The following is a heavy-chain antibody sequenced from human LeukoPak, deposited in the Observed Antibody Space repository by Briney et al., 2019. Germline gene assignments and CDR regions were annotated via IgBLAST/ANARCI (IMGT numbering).Heavy chain of an antibody. J-gene: IGHJ6*02. Sequence: GGSLRLSCAASGFSFSSYGMHWVRQAPGKGLEWVAVISYDGSNKYYADSVKGRLTISRDNSKNTLYLQMNSLRAEDTAVYYCAKDRARKTPVATGYYYYYGMDVWGQGTTVTVSS. D-gene: IGHD2-15*01. CDR3: AKDRARKTPVATGYYYYYGMDV. CDR1: GFSFSSYG. V-gene: IGHV3-30*18. CDR2: ISYDGSNK.